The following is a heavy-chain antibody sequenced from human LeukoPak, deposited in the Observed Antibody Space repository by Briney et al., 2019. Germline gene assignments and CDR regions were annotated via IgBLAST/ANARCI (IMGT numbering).Heavy chain of an antibody. V-gene: IGHV3-30*04. CDR1: GFTFSSYA. Sequence: GGSLRLSCAASGFTFSSYAMHWVRQAPGKGLEWVAVISYDGSNKYYADSVKGRFTISRDNSKNTLYLQMNSLRAEDTAVYYCAKDWDSGYVLNWFDPWGQGTLVTVSS. J-gene: IGHJ5*02. CDR2: ISYDGSNK. CDR3: AKDWDSGYVLNWFDP. D-gene: IGHD5-12*01.